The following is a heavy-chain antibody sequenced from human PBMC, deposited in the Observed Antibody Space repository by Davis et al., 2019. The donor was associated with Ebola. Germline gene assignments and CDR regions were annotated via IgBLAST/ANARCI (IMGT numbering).Heavy chain of an antibody. D-gene: IGHD1-1*01. V-gene: IGHV1-18*04. Sequence: ASVKVSCKASGYTFTSYGITWVRQAPGQGLEWMGWINPHNGNANYAQNVQGRVTMTTDTSTSTAYMEVGSLRSDDTAVYYCARAQFPTTSDHWGQGTLVTVSS. CDR2: INPHNGNA. CDR3: ARAQFPTTSDH. J-gene: IGHJ4*02. CDR1: GYTFTSYG.